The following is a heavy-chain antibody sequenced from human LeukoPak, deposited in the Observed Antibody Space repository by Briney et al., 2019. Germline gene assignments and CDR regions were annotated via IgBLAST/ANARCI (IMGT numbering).Heavy chain of an antibody. CDR2: ISRNSGSI. D-gene: IGHD5-12*01. J-gene: IGHJ4*02. CDR1: GFTFDDYA. CDR3: ARVSGYHWESSYDY. Sequence: GGSLRLSCAASGFTFDDYAMHWVRQAPGKGLEWVSGISRNSGSIGYADSVKGRFTISRDNAKNSLYLQMNSLRAEDTALYYCARVSGYHWESSYDYWGQGTLVTVSS. V-gene: IGHV3-9*01.